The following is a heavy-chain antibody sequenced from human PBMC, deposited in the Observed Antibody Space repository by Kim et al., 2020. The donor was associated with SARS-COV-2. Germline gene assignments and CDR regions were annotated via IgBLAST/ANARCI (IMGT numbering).Heavy chain of an antibody. Sequence: SETLSLTCAVYGGSFSGYYWSWIRQPPGKGLEWIGEINHSGSTNYNPSLKSRVTISVDTSKNQFSLKLSSVTAADTAVNYCASDASQGGYYYYYYVMDV. CDR3: ASDASQGGYYYYYYVMDV. J-gene: IGHJ6*01. CDR1: GGSFSGYY. V-gene: IGHV4-34*01. D-gene: IGHD2-2*01. CDR2: INHSGST.